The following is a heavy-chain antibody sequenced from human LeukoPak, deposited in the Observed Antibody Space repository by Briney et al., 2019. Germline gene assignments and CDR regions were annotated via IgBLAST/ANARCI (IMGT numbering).Heavy chain of an antibody. V-gene: IGHV6-1*01. CDR1: GDSVSSNSAA. CDR2: TYYRSKWYN. CDR3: ARNYDSSGYYYLDAFDI. Sequence: SQTLSLTCAISGDSVSSNSAAWNWIRQSPWRGLEWLGRTYYRSKWYNDYAVSVKSRITINPDTSKNQFSLQLNSVTPEDTAVNYCARNYDSSGYYYLDAFDIWGPGTMVTVSS. J-gene: IGHJ3*02. D-gene: IGHD3-22*01.